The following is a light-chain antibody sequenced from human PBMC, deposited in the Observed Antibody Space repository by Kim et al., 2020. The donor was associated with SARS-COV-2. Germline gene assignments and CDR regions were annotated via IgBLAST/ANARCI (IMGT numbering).Light chain of an antibody. V-gene: IGKV1-5*03. J-gene: IGKJ1*01. Sequence: DIQMTQSPSTLSASVGDRVTITCRASQSISSWLAWYQQKPGKAPKLLIYKASSLESGVPSRFSGSGSGTEFTLTISSLQPDDFATYYCQQYNSFWTFGQGTKVDIE. CDR1: QSISSW. CDR2: KAS. CDR3: QQYNSFWT.